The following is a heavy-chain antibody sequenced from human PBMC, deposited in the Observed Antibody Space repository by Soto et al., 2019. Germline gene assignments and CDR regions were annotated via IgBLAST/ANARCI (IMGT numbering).Heavy chain of an antibody. D-gene: IGHD3-9*01. CDR2: ISSSSSYI. CDR3: ARVPYYDILAGYYWSGHYGMDV. Sequence: EVQLVESGGGLVKPGGSLRLSCAASGFTFSSYSMNWVRQAPGKGLEWVSSISSSSSYIYYADSVKGRFTISRDNAKNSLYLQMNSLRAEDTAVYYCARVPYYDILAGYYWSGHYGMDVWGQGTTVTVSS. J-gene: IGHJ6*02. CDR1: GFTFSSYS. V-gene: IGHV3-21*01.